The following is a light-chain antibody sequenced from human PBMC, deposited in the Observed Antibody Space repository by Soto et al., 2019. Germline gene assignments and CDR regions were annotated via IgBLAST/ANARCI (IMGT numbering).Light chain of an antibody. CDR2: WAS. Sequence: DIVMTQSPDSLAVSLGERATINCKSSQSVLYSSNNKNYLSWYQQKPGQPPKLLIYWASTRKSGVPDRFSGSESGTDFTLTISSLEAEDVAVYYCQQCFSTPWTFGQGTKVEIK. CDR3: QQCFSTPWT. J-gene: IGKJ1*01. V-gene: IGKV4-1*01. CDR1: QSVLYSSNNKNY.